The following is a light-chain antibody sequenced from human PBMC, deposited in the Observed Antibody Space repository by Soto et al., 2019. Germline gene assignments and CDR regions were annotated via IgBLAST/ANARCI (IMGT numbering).Light chain of an antibody. CDR2: DVR. CDR3: TSYTSSSTLYV. J-gene: IGLJ1*01. CDR1: SSDVGGYNH. Sequence: QSVLTQPASVSGSPGQSITISCTGTSSDVGGYNHVSWYQQHPGKAPKLMIYDVRNRASGASNRFSGSKSGNTASLTISGLQAEDEADYYCTSYTSSSTLYVFGTGTKVTVL. V-gene: IGLV2-14*01.